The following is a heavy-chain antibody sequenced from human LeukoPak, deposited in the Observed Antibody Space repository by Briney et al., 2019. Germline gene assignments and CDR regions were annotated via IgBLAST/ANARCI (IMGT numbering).Heavy chain of an antibody. CDR1: GGSFSGYY. J-gene: IGHJ5*02. CDR2: INHSGST. V-gene: IGHV4-34*01. CDR3: ARRTRIAAAGRPFDP. Sequence: KSSETLSLTCAAYGGSFSGYYWSWIRQPPGKGLEWIGEINHSGSTNYNPSLKSRVTISVDTSKNQFSLKLSSVTAADTAVYYCARRTRIAAAGRPFDPWGQGTLVTVSS. D-gene: IGHD6-13*01.